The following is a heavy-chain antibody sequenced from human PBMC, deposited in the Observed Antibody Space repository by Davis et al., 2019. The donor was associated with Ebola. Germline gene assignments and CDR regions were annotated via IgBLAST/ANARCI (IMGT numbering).Heavy chain of an antibody. V-gene: IGHV1-3*01. J-gene: IGHJ3*02. Sequence: AASVKVSCKASGYTFTSYAMHWVRQAPGQRLEWMGWINAGNGNTKYSQKFQGRVTITRDTSASTAYMELSSLRSEDTAVYYCARDIGYSGNYNGALDIWGQGTMVTVSS. CDR2: INAGNGNT. CDR1: GYTFTSYA. CDR3: ARDIGYSGNYNGALDI. D-gene: IGHD1-26*01.